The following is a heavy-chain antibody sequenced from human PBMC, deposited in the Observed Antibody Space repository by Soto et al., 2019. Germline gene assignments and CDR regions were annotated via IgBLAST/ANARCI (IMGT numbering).Heavy chain of an antibody. CDR1: GGSISSGGYY. Sequence: PSETLSLTCTVSGGSISSGGYYWSWIRQHPGKGLEWIGYIYFTGNTYYNPSLKGRLTISIVKSKNQLSLKLNSVTAADTAVYYCATTLYSSGPFASWGQGTLVTVSS. CDR3: ATTLYSSGPFAS. CDR2: IYFTGNT. D-gene: IGHD6-25*01. V-gene: IGHV4-31*03. J-gene: IGHJ4*02.